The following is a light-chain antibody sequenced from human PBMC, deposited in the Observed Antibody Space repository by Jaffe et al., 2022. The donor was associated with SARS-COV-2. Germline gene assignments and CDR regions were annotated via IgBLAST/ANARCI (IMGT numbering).Light chain of an antibody. CDR1: QNIRSF. CDR3: QQSYSTPRT. J-gene: IGKJ1*01. V-gene: IGKV1-39*01. Sequence: DIQMTQSPSSLSASVGDRVTITCRASQNIRSFLNWYQQKPGKAPKLLIYGASSFQSGVPSRFSGSGSGTDFTLTINTLQPEDFATYYCQQSYSTPRTFGQGTRVEMK. CDR2: GAS.